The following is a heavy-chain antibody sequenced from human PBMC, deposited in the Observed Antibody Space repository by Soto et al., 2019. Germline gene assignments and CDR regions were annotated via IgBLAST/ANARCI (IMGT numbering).Heavy chain of an antibody. Sequence: GGSLRLSCAASEFTFNTYGLHWVRQAPGKGLEWVSAISSSGTYIYYAETVKGRFTISRDNAKNSLYLEMNSLRAEDTAVYYCARITVAGPPYGMDVWGQGTTVTVSS. CDR3: ARITVAGPPYGMDV. CDR1: EFTFNTYG. CDR2: ISSSGTYI. J-gene: IGHJ6*02. D-gene: IGHD6-19*01. V-gene: IGHV3-21*01.